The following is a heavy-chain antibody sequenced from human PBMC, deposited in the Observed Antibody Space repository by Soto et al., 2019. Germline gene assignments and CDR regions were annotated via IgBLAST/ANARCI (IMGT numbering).Heavy chain of an antibody. D-gene: IGHD6-13*01. CDR3: ARGNSSSSAAFDY. Sequence: ESGGGVVQPGRSLRLSCAASGFTFSSYAIHWVRQAPGKGLEWVAVISYDGSNKYYADSVKDRFTISRDNAKNTLYLQVNSLRAEDTAIYYCARGNSSSSAAFDYWGQGTLVTVSS. V-gene: IGHV3-30-3*01. CDR1: GFTFSSYA. CDR2: ISYDGSNK. J-gene: IGHJ4*02.